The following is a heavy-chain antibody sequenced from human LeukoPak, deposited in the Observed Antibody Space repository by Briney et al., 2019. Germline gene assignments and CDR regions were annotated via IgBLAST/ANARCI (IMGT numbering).Heavy chain of an antibody. J-gene: IGHJ6*03. Sequence: SETLSLTCTVSGGSISSGGYYWSWNRQHPGKGLEWIGYIYYSGSTYYNPSLKSRVTISVDTSKNQFSLKLSSVTAADTAVYYCAREIHHGTPDRIDYYYYMDVWGKGTTVTVSS. CDR2: IYYSGST. V-gene: IGHV4-31*03. CDR1: GGSISSGGYY. CDR3: AREIHHGTPDRIDYYYYMDV. D-gene: IGHD1-14*01.